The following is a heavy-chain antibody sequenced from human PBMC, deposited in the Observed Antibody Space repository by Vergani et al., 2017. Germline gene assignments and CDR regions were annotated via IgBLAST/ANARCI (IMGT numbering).Heavy chain of an antibody. D-gene: IGHD4-17*01. J-gene: IGHJ5*02. Sequence: EVQLVESGGGLVQPGGSLRLSCAASGFTFSSYEMNWVRQAPGKGLEWVSYISSSGSTIYYADSVKGRFTISRDNAKNSLYLQMNSLRAEDTAVYYCARGFLRGPNWFDPWGQGTLVTVSS. CDR1: GFTFSSYE. V-gene: IGHV3-48*03. CDR3: ARGFLRGPNWFDP. CDR2: ISSSGSTI.